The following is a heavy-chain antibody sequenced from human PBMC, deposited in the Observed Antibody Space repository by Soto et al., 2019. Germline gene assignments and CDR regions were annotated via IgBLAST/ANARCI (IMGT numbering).Heavy chain of an antibody. V-gene: IGHV3-7*01. CDR1: GFTFSSYW. CDR3: ARAELCAYSIITAAGLDF. CDR2: ITEDGSEK. J-gene: IGHJ4*02. Sequence: EVQLVESGGGLVQPGGSLRLSCAASGFTFSSYWMTWVRQAPGKGLECVANITEDGSEKYYVDSVKGRFIISRDNAKKSLYIQMNSLRADDTAVYCCARAELCAYSIITAAGLDFWGQGTLVTVSS. D-gene: IGHD6-13*01.